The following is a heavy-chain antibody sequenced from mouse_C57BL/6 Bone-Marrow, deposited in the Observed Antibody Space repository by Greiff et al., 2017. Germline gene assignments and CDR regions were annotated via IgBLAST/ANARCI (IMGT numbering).Heavy chain of an antibody. Sequence: VQLKESVAELVRPGASVKLSCTASGFNIKNTYMHWVKQRPEQGLEWIGRIDPAHGNTRYAPKFQGKATITADPSSNTAYLQLSSLTSEDTAIYYCARWGFITTGVWYGMDYWGQGTSVTVSS. CDR3: ARWGFITTGVWYGMDY. D-gene: IGHD1-1*01. J-gene: IGHJ4*01. CDR2: IDPAHGNT. V-gene: IGHV14-3*01. CDR1: GFNIKNTY.